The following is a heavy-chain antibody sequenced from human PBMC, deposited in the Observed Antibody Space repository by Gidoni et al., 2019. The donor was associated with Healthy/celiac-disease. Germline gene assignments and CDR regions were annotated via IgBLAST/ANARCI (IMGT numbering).Heavy chain of an antibody. D-gene: IGHD3-3*01. V-gene: IGHV4-59*01. Sequence: QVQLQESGPGLVKPSETLSLTCTVSGGSLSSYYWSWIRQPPGKGLEWIGYIYYSGSTNYNPSLKSRVTISVDTSKNQFSLKLSSVTAADTAVYYCARESSDFGVGYFDYWGQGTLVTVSS. J-gene: IGHJ4*02. CDR1: GGSLSSYY. CDR2: IYYSGST. CDR3: ARESSDFGVGYFDY.